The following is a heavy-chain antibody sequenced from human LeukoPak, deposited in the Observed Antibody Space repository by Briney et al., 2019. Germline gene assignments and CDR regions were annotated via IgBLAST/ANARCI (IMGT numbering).Heavy chain of an antibody. J-gene: IGHJ4*02. CDR3: ARERPRWLRPQYYFDY. D-gene: IGHD5-12*01. CDR1: GFTFSSYS. V-gene: IGHV3-48*04. CDR2: ISSSSSTI. Sequence: GGSLRLTRAASGFTFSSYSMNWVRQAPGKGLEWVSYISSSSSTIYYADSVKGRFTISRDNAKNSLYLQMNSLRAEDTAVYYCARERPRWLRPQYYFDYWGQGTLVTVSS.